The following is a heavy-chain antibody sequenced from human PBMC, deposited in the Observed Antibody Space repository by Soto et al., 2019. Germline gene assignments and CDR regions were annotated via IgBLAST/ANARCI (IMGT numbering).Heavy chain of an antibody. V-gene: IGHV3-30-3*01. CDR3: ARTVASAGPNAFDV. CDR2: ITSDGSKK. CDR1: GFTFSTYA. D-gene: IGHD6-13*01. J-gene: IGHJ3*01. Sequence: QVQLLESGGGVVQPGRSLIISCVGSGFTFSTYAMHWVRQAPGKGLEWVSVITSDGSKKYSADSVKGRFIISRDNYKNTLYLQLNSLRAADTAVYYCARTVASAGPNAFDVWGQGTLVTVSS.